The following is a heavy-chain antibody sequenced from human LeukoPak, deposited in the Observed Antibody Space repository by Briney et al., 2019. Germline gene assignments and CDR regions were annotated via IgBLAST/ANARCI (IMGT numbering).Heavy chain of an antibody. Sequence: PSETLSLTCTVSGGSISSNHWSWIRQPPGKGLEWIADFSYSGSTDYNPSLKSRVTISVDTSKNQLSLKLNSVTAADTAVYYCARYYCTGDRCYHFDYWGQGSLVTVSS. CDR2: FSYSGST. D-gene: IGHD2-15*01. CDR1: GGSISSNH. V-gene: IGHV4-59*08. CDR3: ARYYCTGDRCYHFDY. J-gene: IGHJ4*02.